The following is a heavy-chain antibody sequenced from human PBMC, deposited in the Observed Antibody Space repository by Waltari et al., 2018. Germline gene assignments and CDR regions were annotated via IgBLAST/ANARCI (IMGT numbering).Heavy chain of an antibody. V-gene: IGHV4-30-4*08. CDR3: ARLYYYGSGSFDY. D-gene: IGHD3-10*01. Sequence: QVQLQESGPGLVKPSQTLSLTCTVSGGSISSGDYYWSWLRQPPGKGLEGSGYIHYSGSTYYNPSLKSRVTISVDTSKNQFSLKLSSVTAADTAVYYCARLYYYGSGSFDYWGQGTLVTVSS. J-gene: IGHJ4*02. CDR2: IHYSGST. CDR1: GGSISSGDYY.